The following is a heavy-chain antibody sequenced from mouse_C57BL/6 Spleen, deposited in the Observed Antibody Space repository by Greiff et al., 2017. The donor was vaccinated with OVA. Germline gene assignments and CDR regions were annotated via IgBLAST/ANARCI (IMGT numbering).Heavy chain of an antibody. J-gene: IGHJ1*03. CDR1: GYSFTGYY. V-gene: IGHV1-42*01. CDR2: INPSTGGT. CDR3: AITLYDGYPWYFDV. D-gene: IGHD2-3*01. Sequence: EVQLVESGPELVKPGASVKISCKASGYSFTGYYMNWVKQRPEKSLEWIGEINPSTGGTNYNPKFKAKATLTVDKSSSTAYMQLKSLTSADSAVXYCAITLYDGYPWYFDVWGTGTTVTVSS.